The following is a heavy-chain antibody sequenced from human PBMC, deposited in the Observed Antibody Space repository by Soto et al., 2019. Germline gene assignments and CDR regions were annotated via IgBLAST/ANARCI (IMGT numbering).Heavy chain of an antibody. CDR1: GFTFSSYA. V-gene: IGHV3-23*01. J-gene: IGHJ6*02. D-gene: IGHD2-15*01. Sequence: EVQLLESGGGLVQPGGSLRLSCAASGFTFSSYAMSWVRQATGKGLEWVSAISGSGGSTYYADSVKGRFTISRDNSKNTLYLQMNSLRAEDTAVFFCAKCSGGSCYPPGGMDVWGQGTTVTVSS. CDR3: AKCSGGSCYPPGGMDV. CDR2: ISGSGGST.